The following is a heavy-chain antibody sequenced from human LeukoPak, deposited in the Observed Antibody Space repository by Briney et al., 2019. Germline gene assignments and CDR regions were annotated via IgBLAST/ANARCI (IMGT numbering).Heavy chain of an antibody. CDR1: GYSISSDYY. CDR3: ARDRGPWFGELFSGYFDY. D-gene: IGHD3-10*01. CDR2: IYYSGST. Sequence: SETLSLTCAVSGYSISSDYYWGWIRQPPGKGLEWIGYIYYSGSTNYNPSLKSRVTISVDTSKNQFSLKLSSVTAADTAVYYCARDRGPWFGELFSGYFDYWGQGTLVTVSS. J-gene: IGHJ4*02. V-gene: IGHV4-61*01.